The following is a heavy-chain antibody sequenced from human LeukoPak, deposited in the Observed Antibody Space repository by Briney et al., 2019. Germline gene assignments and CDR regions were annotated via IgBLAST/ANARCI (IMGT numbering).Heavy chain of an antibody. J-gene: IGHJ3*02. Sequence: GESLRLSCAASGFTFRSFVLSWVRQAPGKGLEWVSGMSGSGGSTYSADSVKGRFTISRDNSRNTLYLQMNTLRAEDTAVYYCAKDREYSYVYDAFDIWGQGTLVTVSS. CDR2: MSGSGGST. D-gene: IGHD3-16*01. V-gene: IGHV3-23*01. CDR1: GFTFRSFV. CDR3: AKDREYSYVYDAFDI.